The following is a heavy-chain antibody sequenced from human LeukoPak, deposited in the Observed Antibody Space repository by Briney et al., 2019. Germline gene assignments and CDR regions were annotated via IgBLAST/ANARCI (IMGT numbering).Heavy chain of an antibody. Sequence: PSETLSLTCAVYVGSFSGYYWSWIRQPPGKGLEWIGEINHSGSTNYNSSLKSRVTISVDTSKNQFSLKLSSVTAADTAVYYCASSTDYGDYYFDYWGQGTLVTVSS. CDR1: VGSFSGYY. V-gene: IGHV4-34*01. CDR2: INHSGST. CDR3: ASSTDYGDYYFDY. D-gene: IGHD4-17*01. J-gene: IGHJ4*02.